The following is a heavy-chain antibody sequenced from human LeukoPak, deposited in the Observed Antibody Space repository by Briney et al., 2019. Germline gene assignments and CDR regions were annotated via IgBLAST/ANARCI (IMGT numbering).Heavy chain of an antibody. CDR3: ARGPGAARPADYYFDY. CDR2: ISSNGGST. V-gene: IGHV3-64*01. CDR1: GFTFSSYA. J-gene: IGHJ4*02. Sequence: GGSLRLSCAASGFTFSSYAMHWVRQAPGKGLEYVSAISSNGGSTYYANSVKGRFTISRDNSKNTLYLQMGSLRAEDMAVYYCARGPGAARPADYYFDYWGQGTLVTVSS. D-gene: IGHD6-6*01.